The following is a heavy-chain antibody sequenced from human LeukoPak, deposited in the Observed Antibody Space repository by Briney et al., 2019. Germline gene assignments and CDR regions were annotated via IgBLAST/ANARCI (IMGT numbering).Heavy chain of an antibody. CDR1: GYTFTSYD. J-gene: IGHJ6*02. D-gene: IGHD5-12*01. CDR3: ARASLREDSGYGRYGMDV. V-gene: IGHV1-69*04. Sequence: ASVKVSCKASGYTFTSYDINWVRQAPGQGLEWMGRIIPILGIANYAQKFQGRVTITADKSTSTAYMELSSLRSEDTAVYYCARASLREDSGYGRYGMDVWGQGTTVTVSS. CDR2: IIPILGIA.